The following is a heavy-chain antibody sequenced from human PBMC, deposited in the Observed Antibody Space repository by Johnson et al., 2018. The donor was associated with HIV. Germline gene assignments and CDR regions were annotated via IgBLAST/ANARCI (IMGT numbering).Heavy chain of an antibody. Sequence: VQLVESGGGLVQPGGSLRLSCAASGFTFSNYWMHWVRQAPGKGLVWVSRINSDGTNTTYADSVKGLFTISRDNARNTLFLQMHSLRAEDTAVYYCASAYTANIWGQGTKVPVSS. D-gene: IGHD2-21*01. CDR1: GFTFSNYW. J-gene: IGHJ3*02. CDR2: INSDGTNT. CDR3: ASAYTANI. V-gene: IGHV3-74*01.